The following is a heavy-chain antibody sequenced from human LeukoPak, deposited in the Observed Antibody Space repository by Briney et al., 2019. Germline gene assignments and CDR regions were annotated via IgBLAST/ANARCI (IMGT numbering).Heavy chain of an antibody. J-gene: IGHJ4*02. Sequence: PGGSLRLSCAASGFTFGSYWMHWVRQAPGKGLVWVSRINTDGGDTIYADSVKGRFTISRDNAKNTLFLQMNSLRAEGTAVYYCAKAGRIAVAEHFDYWGQGTLVTVSS. V-gene: IGHV3-74*01. CDR3: AKAGRIAVAEHFDY. CDR1: GFTFGSYW. D-gene: IGHD6-19*01. CDR2: INTDGGDT.